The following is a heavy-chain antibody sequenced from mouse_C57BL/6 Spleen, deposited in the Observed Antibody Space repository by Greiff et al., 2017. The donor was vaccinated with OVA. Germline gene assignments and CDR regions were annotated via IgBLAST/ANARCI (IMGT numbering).Heavy chain of an antibody. V-gene: IGHV5-4*01. Sequence: EVHLVESGGGLVKPGGSLKLSCAASGFTFSSYAMSWVRQTPEKRLEWVATISDGGSYTYYPDNVKGRFTISRDNAKNNLYLQMGHLKSEDTAMYYCARDRDLLYQRYWYFDVWGTGTTVTVSS. J-gene: IGHJ1*03. CDR3: ARDRDLLYQRYWYFDV. CDR1: GFTFSSYA. D-gene: IGHD2-12*01. CDR2: ISDGGSYT.